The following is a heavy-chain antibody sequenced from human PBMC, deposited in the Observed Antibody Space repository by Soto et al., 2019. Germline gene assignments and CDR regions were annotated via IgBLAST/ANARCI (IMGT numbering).Heavy chain of an antibody. Sequence: HPGGSLRLSCAASGFTFSSYSMNWVRQAPGQGLEWVSYISSSSSTIYYADSVKGRFTISRDNAKNTLYLQMNSLRAEDTAVYYCAKVGSVTIFGVVIDPWAFDIWGQGTMVTVSS. J-gene: IGHJ3*02. CDR1: GFTFSSYS. D-gene: IGHD3-3*01. CDR3: AKVGSVTIFGVVIDPWAFDI. V-gene: IGHV3-48*01. CDR2: ISSSSSTI.